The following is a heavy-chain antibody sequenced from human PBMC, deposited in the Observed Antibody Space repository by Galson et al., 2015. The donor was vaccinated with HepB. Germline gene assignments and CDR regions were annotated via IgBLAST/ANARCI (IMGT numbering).Heavy chain of an antibody. D-gene: IGHD2-8*02. V-gene: IGHV3-11*01. J-gene: IGHJ6*03. CDR3: ARGRGYGRTVKKNFSFYMDV. Sequence: SLRLSCAASAFPLSDYSTSWIRQAPGKGLEWLSYFDASGTTKVYAESVKGRFTISRDTARNSQYLQMNSLSADDTAVYYCARGRGYGRTVKKNFSFYMDVWGKGTTVTVSS. CDR1: AFPLSDYS. CDR2: FDASGTTK.